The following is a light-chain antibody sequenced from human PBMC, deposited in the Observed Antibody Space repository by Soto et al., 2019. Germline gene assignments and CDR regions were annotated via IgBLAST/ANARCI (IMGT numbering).Light chain of an antibody. V-gene: IGLV2-14*03. Sequence: QSALTQPASVSGSPGQSITISCVGTSSDIGAYNFVSWYQQHPGKVPKLIIYEVSNRPSGVSNRFSGSKSGNTASLTISGLQAEDESDYYCCSYTSSTNRVFGGGTKLTVL. J-gene: IGLJ3*02. CDR1: SSDIGAYNF. CDR3: CSYTSSTNRV. CDR2: EVS.